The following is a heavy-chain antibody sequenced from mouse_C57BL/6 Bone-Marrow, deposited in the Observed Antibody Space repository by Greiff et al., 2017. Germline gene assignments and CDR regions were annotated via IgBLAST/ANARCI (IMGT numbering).Heavy chain of an antibody. D-gene: IGHD4-1*02. V-gene: IGHV5-16*01. J-gene: IGHJ2*01. CDR3: ARDLSTGTNYFDY. CDR2: INYDGSST. Sequence: EVMLVESEGGLVQPGSSMKLSCTASGFTFSDYYMAWVRQVPEKGLDWVANINYDGSSTYYLASLKSRFIISRDNAKNILYLQMSSLKSEDTATYYCARDLSTGTNYFDYWGQGTTLTVSS. CDR1: GFTFSDYY.